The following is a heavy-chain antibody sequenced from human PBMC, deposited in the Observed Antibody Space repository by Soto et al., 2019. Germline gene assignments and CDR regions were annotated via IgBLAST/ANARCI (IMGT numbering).Heavy chain of an antibody. CDR1: GGTFSSYA. Sequence: QVQLVQSGAEVKKPGSSVKVSCKASGGTFSSYAISWVRQAPGQGLEWMGGVIPIFGTANYAQKFQGRVTITADETTSTAYMEQSSLRSEDTAVYYCARLGTPYYGSSWGNWFDPWGQGTLVTVSS. V-gene: IGHV1-69*01. CDR3: ARLGTPYYGSSWGNWFDP. D-gene: IGHD6-13*01. J-gene: IGHJ5*02. CDR2: VIPIFGTA.